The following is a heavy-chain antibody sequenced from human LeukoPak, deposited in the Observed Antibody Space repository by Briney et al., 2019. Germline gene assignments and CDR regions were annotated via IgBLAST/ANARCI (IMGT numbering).Heavy chain of an antibody. J-gene: IGHJ4*02. Sequence: PGGSLRLSCAASGFTFSDYYMSWIRQVPGKGLEWVSCISSSGSPIYYADSVKGRFTISRDNAKNSLYLQMNRLRAEDTAVYYCARVLLADGYKEMATVGYFDYWGQGTLVTVSS. V-gene: IGHV3-11*04. CDR1: GFTFSDYY. CDR2: ISSSGSPI. D-gene: IGHD5-24*01. CDR3: ARVLLADGYKEMATVGYFDY.